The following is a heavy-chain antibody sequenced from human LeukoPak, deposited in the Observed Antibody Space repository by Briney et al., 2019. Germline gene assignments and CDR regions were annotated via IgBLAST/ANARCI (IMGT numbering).Heavy chain of an antibody. CDR1: GFVFSRDN. V-gene: IGHV3-48*04. Sequence: GGSLRLSCIASGFVFSRDNMNWVRRAPGKGLECVAHISEAIYYADSVQGRFTISRDNAKNSLYLQMSNLRAEDTAMYYCVREVGRPKTFYFDSWGRGTPVTVSS. D-gene: IGHD3-16*01. J-gene: IGHJ4*02. CDR3: VREVGRPKTFYFDS. CDR2: ISEAI.